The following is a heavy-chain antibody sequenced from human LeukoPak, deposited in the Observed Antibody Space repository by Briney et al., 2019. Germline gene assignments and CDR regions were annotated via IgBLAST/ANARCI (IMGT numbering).Heavy chain of an antibody. D-gene: IGHD6-19*01. J-gene: IGHJ4*02. V-gene: IGHV4-39*02. CDR2: IYYSGNT. Sequence: SEALSLTCTVSGGSIISSSYYWAWIRQPPGKGLEWIGSIYYSGNTYYSPSLKSRVTISVDTSKNQFSLKLSSVTAADTAVYYCARARGSVAVDYWGQGTLVTVSS. CDR3: ARARGSVAVDY. CDR1: GGSIISSSYY.